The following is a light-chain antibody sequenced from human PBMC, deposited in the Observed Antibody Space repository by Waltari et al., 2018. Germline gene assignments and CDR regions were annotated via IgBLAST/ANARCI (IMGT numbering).Light chain of an antibody. CDR1: QSLLHRNGYDY. CDR3: MQALQSPPYT. J-gene: IGKJ2*01. CDR2: LAS. Sequence: IVMPQSPLSLSVTPGETASISCRSSQSLLHRNGYDYLDWYLQKPGQSPHLLIYLASKRASGVSDRFSGSGSGTNFTLKITRVEAEDVGVYYCMQALQSPPYTFGQGTKLENK. V-gene: IGKV2-28*01.